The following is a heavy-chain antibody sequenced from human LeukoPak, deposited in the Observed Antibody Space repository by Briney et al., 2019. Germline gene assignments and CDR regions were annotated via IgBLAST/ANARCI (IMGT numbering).Heavy chain of an antibody. D-gene: IGHD3-22*01. CDR2: INPSGGST. CDR3: ASLQSSGPYYFDY. CDR1: GYTFTSYY. Sequence: ASVKVSCKASGYTFTSYYMHWVRQAPGQGLEWMGIINPSGGSTSYAQKFQGRVTMTRDTFTSTVYMELSSLRSEDTAVYYCASLQSSGPYYFDYWGQGTLVTVSS. V-gene: IGHV1-46*01. J-gene: IGHJ4*02.